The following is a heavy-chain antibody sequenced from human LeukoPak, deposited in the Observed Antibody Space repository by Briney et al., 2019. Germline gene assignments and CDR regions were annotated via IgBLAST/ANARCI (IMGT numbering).Heavy chain of an antibody. V-gene: IGHV3-30*02. J-gene: IGHJ6*03. D-gene: IGHD2-8*02. CDR3: AKDPGASVSGFHMDV. CDR1: GFTFRNYG. Sequence: GGSLRLSCAASGFTFRNYGMHWVRQATGKGLEWVSFIWSDGYNRSYADSVKGRFTISRDNSKNMLYLQMDTLRAEDTALYYCAKDPGASVSGFHMDVWGKGTTVIVSS. CDR2: IWSDGYNR.